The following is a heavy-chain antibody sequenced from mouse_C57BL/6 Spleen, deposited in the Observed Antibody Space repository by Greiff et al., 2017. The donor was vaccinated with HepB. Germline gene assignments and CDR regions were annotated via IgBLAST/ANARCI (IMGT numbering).Heavy chain of an antibody. Sequence: EVMLVESGGGLVQPGGSLSLSCAASGFTFTDYYMSWVRQPPGKALEWLGFIRNKANGYTTEYSASVKGRFTTSRDNSQSILYLQMNALRAEDSATYYCARYKVYYYGRGYLDYWGQGTTLTVSS. CDR1: GFTFTDYY. J-gene: IGHJ2*01. V-gene: IGHV7-3*01. D-gene: IGHD1-1*01. CDR2: IRNKANGYTT. CDR3: ARYKVYYYGRGYLDY.